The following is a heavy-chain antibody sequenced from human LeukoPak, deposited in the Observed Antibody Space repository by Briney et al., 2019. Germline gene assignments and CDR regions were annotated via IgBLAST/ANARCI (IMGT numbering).Heavy chain of an antibody. Sequence: GGSLRLSCAASGFTVSGTWMHWVRQAPGKGLVWVSRINNDGRSTSYADPVKGRFTISRDNAKNSLYLQMNSLRAEDTAVYYCARAYDSSGYYYYYYMDVWGKGTTVTVSS. D-gene: IGHD3-22*01. CDR2: INNDGRST. CDR1: GFTVSGTW. CDR3: ARAYDSSGYYYYYYMDV. V-gene: IGHV3-74*01. J-gene: IGHJ6*03.